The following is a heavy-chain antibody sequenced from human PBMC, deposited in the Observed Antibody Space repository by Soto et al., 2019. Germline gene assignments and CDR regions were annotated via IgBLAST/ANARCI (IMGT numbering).Heavy chain of an antibody. CDR1: GGSISSGAYY. V-gene: IGHV4-31*03. J-gene: IGHJ4*02. Sequence: QVQLQESGPGLVKPAQTLSLTCTVSGGSISSGAYYWSWIRQHPGKGLEWIGYIYYSGSTYYNPSHTSRVTIAVDTSENQFSLKLSSVTAADTAVYYCASTEATVTTYYFDYWGQGTLVTVSS. D-gene: IGHD4-17*01. CDR2: IYYSGST. CDR3: ASTEATVTTYYFDY.